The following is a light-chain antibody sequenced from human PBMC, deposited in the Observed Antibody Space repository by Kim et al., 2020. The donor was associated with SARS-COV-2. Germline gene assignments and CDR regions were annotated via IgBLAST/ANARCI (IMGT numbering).Light chain of an antibody. CDR1: NIGLKS. CDR3: QLWDSSSDHFV. CDR2: YYS. J-gene: IGLJ1*01. Sequence: PGKTARITIWGNNIGLKSFHCYQHKPGPAPVLVIYYYSDRPSGIPARFSVSNSGNAATLTISRVEAGDEADYYCQLWDSSSDHFVFGTGTKVTVL. V-gene: IGLV3-21*04.